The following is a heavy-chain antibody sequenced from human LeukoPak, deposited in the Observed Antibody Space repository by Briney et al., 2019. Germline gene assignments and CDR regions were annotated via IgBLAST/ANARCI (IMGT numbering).Heavy chain of an antibody. V-gene: IGHV3-74*01. D-gene: IGHD3-22*01. CDR1: GFTFTSYW. J-gene: IGHJ4*02. CDR2: VNSDGSST. Sequence: GGSLRLSCAASGFTFTSYWMHWVRQAPGKGLVWVSRVNSDGSSTTYADSVKGRFTISRDNSKSTLSLQMNSVRPEDTAVYYCARGYYFDRRGYYNFDYWGQGTLVTVSS. CDR3: ARGYYFDRRGYYNFDY.